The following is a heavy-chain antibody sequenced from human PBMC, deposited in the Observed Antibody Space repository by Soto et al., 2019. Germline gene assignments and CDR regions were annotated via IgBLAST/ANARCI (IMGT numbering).Heavy chain of an antibody. D-gene: IGHD3-3*01. CDR2: ISGNGGTT. CDR1: GFTFSGYA. V-gene: IGHV3-23*01. CDR3: AKSNQIFGVLNDYYYYGMDV. Sequence: EEQLLESGGGLVQPGGSLRLSRAASGFTFSGYAMSWVRQAPGEGLEWVSTISGNGGTTDYGDSVKGRFTIARDNSKNTFYLQMNNLRAEDTAIYYCAKSNQIFGVLNDYYYYGMDVWGQGTTVTVSS. J-gene: IGHJ6*02.